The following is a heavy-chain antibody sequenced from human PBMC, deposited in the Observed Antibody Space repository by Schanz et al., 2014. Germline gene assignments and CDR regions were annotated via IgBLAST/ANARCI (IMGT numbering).Heavy chain of an antibody. CDR3: ARDGVAATTDFEY. Sequence: EVRLVESGGALVQPGGSLRLSCAASGFSFSDLWMSWVRQAPGKGLQWVANINNRGTEKNYVDSVKGRFTISRDNVENSLYLEMNSLRAEDTAVYFCARDGVAATTDFEYWGQGALVTVSS. V-gene: IGHV3-7*03. CDR2: INNRGTEK. D-gene: IGHD1-1*01. CDR1: GFSFSDLW. J-gene: IGHJ4*02.